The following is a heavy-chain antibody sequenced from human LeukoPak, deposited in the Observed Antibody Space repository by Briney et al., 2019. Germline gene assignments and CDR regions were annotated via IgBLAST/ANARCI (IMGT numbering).Heavy chain of an antibody. CDR3: AISATARGGFDF. D-gene: IGHD6-25*01. CDR1: GFTFSSYW. CDR2: IKQDGSEK. Sequence: PGGSLRLSCAASGFTFSSYWMSWVRQAPGKGLEWVANIKQDGSEKYYVDSVKGRFTISRDNAKNSLFLQMHSLRAEDTAVYFCAISATARGGFDFWGQGTLVTVSS. J-gene: IGHJ4*02. V-gene: IGHV3-7*01.